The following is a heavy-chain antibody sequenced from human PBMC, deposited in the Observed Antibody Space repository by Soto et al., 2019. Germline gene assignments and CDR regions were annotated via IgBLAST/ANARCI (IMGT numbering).Heavy chain of an antibody. CDR2: IFPDDSYT. V-gene: IGHV5-51*01. J-gene: IGHJ4*02. CDR3: ARLQAAAGDNDLTFDY. Sequence: PGESLKISCKASGFTFTDYWIGWLRQMPGKGLEWMGIIFPDDSYTNYSPSFQGHVTISADKSISTAYLQWSSLKASDTAMYYCARLQAAAGDNDLTFDYWGQGTLVTVSS. CDR1: GFTFTDYW. D-gene: IGHD6-13*01.